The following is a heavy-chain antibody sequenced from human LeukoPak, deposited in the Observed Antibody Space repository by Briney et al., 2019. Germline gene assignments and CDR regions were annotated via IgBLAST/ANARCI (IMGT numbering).Heavy chain of an antibody. V-gene: IGHV3-21*01. CDR2: ISSDSSYK. CDR3: ARESGTYIDL. CDR1: GFTFISYS. J-gene: IGHJ2*01. Sequence: GGSLRLSCAASGFTFISYSMNWVRQAPGKGLEWVSSISSDSSYKYSADSLKGRFTISRDNARSSLYLQMNNLGAEDTAVYYCARESGTYIDLWGRGTVVTVPS.